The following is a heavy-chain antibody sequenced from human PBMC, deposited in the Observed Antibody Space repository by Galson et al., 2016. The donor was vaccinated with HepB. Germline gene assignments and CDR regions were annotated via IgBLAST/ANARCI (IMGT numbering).Heavy chain of an antibody. J-gene: IGHJ4*02. D-gene: IGHD1-26*01. CDR3: ARRGSRNYYDGYFEY. CDR1: GGSVSGYY. CDR2: NYSSGTT. V-gene: IGHV4-59*02. Sequence: SETLSLTCTVSGGSVSGYYWNWIRQSPGKGLEWIGYNYSSGTTPYNPSLESRVTISVYTPKNQFSLKLSSVTAADTAVYYGARRGSRNYYDGYFEYWVQGILVTVSS.